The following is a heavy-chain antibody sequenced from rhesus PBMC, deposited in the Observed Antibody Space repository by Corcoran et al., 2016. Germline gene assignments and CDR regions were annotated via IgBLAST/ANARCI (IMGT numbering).Heavy chain of an antibody. J-gene: IGHJ5-2*02. V-gene: IGHV1-111*02. CDR1: GYTFTDYY. CDR3: ATGVVVVSATPRWYNSLDV. D-gene: IGHD2-8*01. CDR2: VDPEDGEA. Sequence: EVQLVQSGAEVKTPGASVKISCKASGYTFTDYYLHLVRQAPGKGLEWMGRVDPEDGEAIHAQKFQDRVTITADTSTDTAYMELSSLRSEDTAVYYCATGVVVVSATPRWYNSLDVWGRGVLVTVSS.